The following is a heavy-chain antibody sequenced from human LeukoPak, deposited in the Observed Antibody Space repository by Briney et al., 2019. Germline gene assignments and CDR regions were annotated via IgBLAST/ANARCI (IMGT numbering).Heavy chain of an antibody. CDR1: RFTFSSYA. CDR2: ISGSGGRT. V-gene: IGHV3-23*01. Sequence: GGSLRLSCAASRFTFSSYAMSWVRQAPGKGLEWVSAISGSGGRTYYADSAKGRFTISRDNSKNTLSLQMNSLRDEDTATYYCAKEVYCGRDCYNPGYGVDVWGQGTTVTVSS. D-gene: IGHD2-21*02. CDR3: AKEVYCGRDCYNPGYGVDV. J-gene: IGHJ6*02.